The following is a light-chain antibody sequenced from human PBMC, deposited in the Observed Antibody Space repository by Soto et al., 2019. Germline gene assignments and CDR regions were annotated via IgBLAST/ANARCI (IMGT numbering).Light chain of an antibody. J-gene: IGKJ4*01. V-gene: IGKV1-9*01. CDR3: QHLRSYPPS. Sequence: DIQLTQSPSFLSASVGDRVSITCRASQAIGHYLAWYQQRPGQAPRLLIYASSTLESGVPSRFSGSESGTEFTLTVSSLQPEDFATYYCQHLRSYPPSFGGGTKVEVK. CDR2: ASS. CDR1: QAIGHY.